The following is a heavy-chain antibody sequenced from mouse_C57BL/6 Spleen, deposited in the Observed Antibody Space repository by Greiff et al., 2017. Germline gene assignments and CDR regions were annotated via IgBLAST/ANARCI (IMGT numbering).Heavy chain of an antibody. J-gene: IGHJ4*01. V-gene: IGHV1-26*01. Sequence: VQLQQSGPELVKPGASVKISCKASGYTFTDYYMNWVKQSHGKSLEWIGDINPNNGGTSYNQKFKGKATLTVDKSSSTAYIELRSLTSEDSAVYYCARYDSSGPFYAMDYWGQGTSVTVSS. CDR3: ARYDSSGPFYAMDY. CDR1: GYTFTDYY. D-gene: IGHD3-2*02. CDR2: INPNNGGT.